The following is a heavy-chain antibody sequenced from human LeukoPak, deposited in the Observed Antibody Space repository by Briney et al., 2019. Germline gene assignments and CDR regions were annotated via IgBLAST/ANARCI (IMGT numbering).Heavy chain of an antibody. CDR1: GGTFSSYA. D-gene: IGHD3-9*01. CDR2: IIPILGMA. CDR3: ARDGGPYYDLLTGYYNLDYFDY. V-gene: IGHV1-69*04. J-gene: IGHJ4*02. Sequence: SVKVSCKASGGTFSSYAISWVRQAPGQGLEWMGRIIPILGMANYAQKSQGRVTMTADTSTSTAYMELRSLRSDDTAVYYCARDGGPYYDLLTGYYNLDYFDYWGQGTLVTVSS.